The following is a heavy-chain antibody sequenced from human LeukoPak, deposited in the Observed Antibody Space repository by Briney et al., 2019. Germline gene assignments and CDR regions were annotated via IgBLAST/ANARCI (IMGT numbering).Heavy chain of an antibody. CDR2: VYHSGLT. J-gene: IGHJ4*02. D-gene: IGHD3-16*01. CDR3: AREVSDMMTFGGGLLY. CDR1: GASVSTNNW. Sequence: SETLSLTCVVSGASVSTNNWWTWVRQAPGKGLEWIGEVYHSGLTNYSPSLKSRVTISVDKSKNQFSLKLSSVTAADTAVYYCAREVSDMMTFGGGLLYWGQGTLVTVSS. V-gene: IGHV4-4*02.